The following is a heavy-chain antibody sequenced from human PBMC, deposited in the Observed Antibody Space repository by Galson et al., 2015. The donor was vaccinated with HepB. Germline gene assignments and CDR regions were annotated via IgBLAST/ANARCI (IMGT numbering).Heavy chain of an antibody. D-gene: IGHD2-2*01. CDR3: ARELGYCSSTSCGDAFDI. CDR1: GFTFSSYA. V-gene: IGHV3-30*04. J-gene: IGHJ3*02. CDR2: ISYDGSNK. Sequence: SLRLSCAASGFTFSSYAMHWVRQAPGKGLEWVAVISYDGSNKYYADSVKGRFTISRDNSKNTLYLQMNSLRAEDTAVYYCARELGYCSSTSCGDAFDIWGQGTMVTISS.